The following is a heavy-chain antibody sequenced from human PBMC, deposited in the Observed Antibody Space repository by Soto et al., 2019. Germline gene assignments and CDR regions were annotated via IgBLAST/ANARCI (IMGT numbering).Heavy chain of an antibody. CDR2: LSRGGGST. D-gene: IGHD5-12*01. CDR3: VRDGKYRTDGYAI. CDR1: GFTCSSHD. V-gene: IGHV3-23*01. J-gene: IGHJ3*02. Sequence: EAQLSESGGDLVQPWGSLRLSCAASGFTCSSHDMGWVRQAPGKGLEWISGLSRGGGSTYYADSGRGRFTISRDNSKNTLELIMQRLRVEDTAVYHGVRDGKYRTDGYAILDQGTMVTVAS.